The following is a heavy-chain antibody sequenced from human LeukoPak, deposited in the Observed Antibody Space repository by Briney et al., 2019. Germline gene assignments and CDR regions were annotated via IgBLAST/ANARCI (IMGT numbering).Heavy chain of an antibody. J-gene: IGHJ4*02. CDR3: AKSQPMVRGFEC. V-gene: IGHV3-30*02. Sequence: GGSLRLSCAASGFTFSDYGMHWVRQAPGKGLEWVAFLRYDGSKEYYADSVKCRFTISRDSSKNTLYLQMKSLRGADTAVYYCAKSQPMVRGFECWGQGTLVTVS. CDR2: LRYDGSKE. CDR1: GFTFSDYG. D-gene: IGHD3-10*01.